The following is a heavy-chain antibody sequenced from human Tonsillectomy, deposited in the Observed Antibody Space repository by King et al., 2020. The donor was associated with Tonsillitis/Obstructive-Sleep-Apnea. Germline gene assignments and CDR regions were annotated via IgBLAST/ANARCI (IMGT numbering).Heavy chain of an antibody. CDR2: IYYSGST. CDR1: GGSISSYY. V-gene: IGHV4-59*08. J-gene: IGHJ4*02. D-gene: IGHD3-3*01. CDR3: ARLSEGAGGLAEYYDFWSGYPMAYYFDY. Sequence: VQLQESGPGLVKPSETLSLTCTVSGGSISSYYWSWIRQPPGKGLEWIGYIYYSGSTNYNPSLKSRVTISVDTSKNQFSLKLSSVTAAATAVYYCARLSEGAGGLAEYYDFWSGYPMAYYFDYWGQGTLVTVSS.